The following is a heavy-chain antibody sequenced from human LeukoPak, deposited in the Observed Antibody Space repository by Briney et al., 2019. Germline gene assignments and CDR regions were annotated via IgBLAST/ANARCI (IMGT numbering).Heavy chain of an antibody. D-gene: IGHD3-3*01. Sequence: SGPTLVNPTQPLTLTCTFSGFSLSTSGVGVGWIRQPPGKALEWLALIYWDDDKRYSPSLKSRLTITKDTSKNQVVLTMTNMDPVDTATYYCALHSEVGVVNDYWGQGTLVTVSS. CDR3: ALHSEVGVVNDY. CDR1: GFSLSTSGVG. CDR2: IYWDDDK. J-gene: IGHJ4*02. V-gene: IGHV2-5*02.